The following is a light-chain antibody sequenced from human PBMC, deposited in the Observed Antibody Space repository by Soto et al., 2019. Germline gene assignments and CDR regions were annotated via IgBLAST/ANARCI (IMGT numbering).Light chain of an antibody. CDR1: SSDVGGYNY. Sequence: QSVLTQPVSVSVSPGQSITISCTGTSSDVGGYNYVSWYQHHPGKAPKLMIFDVSNRPSGVSNRFSGSKSGNTASLTISGLQPEDEADYYCSSYTTSNTRQIVFGTGTKVTVL. CDR3: SSYTTSNTRQIV. J-gene: IGLJ1*01. CDR2: DVS. V-gene: IGLV2-14*03.